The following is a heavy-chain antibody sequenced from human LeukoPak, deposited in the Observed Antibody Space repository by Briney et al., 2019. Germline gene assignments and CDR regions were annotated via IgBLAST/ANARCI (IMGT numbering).Heavy chain of an antibody. CDR3: ARDHISRRLLWFGELLYYFDY. CDR2: IKQDGSEK. D-gene: IGHD3-10*01. V-gene: IGHV3-7*01. Sequence: GGSLRLSCAASGFTFSSYWMSWVRQAPGKGLEWVANIKQDGSEKYYVDSVKGRFTISRENAKNSLYLQMNSLRAEDTAVYYCARDHISRRLLWFGELLYYFDYWGQGTLVTVSS. J-gene: IGHJ4*02. CDR1: GFTFSSYW.